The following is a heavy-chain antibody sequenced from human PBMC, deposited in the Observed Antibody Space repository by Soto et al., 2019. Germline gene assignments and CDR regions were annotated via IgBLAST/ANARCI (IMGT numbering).Heavy chain of an antibody. J-gene: IGHJ6*03. CDR2: SGGT. V-gene: IGHV4-39*01. CDR1: GGSLGSSSYY. CDR3: ARHIRGETMVRVVITDFYYYYMDV. Sequence: LQLQVSGPGLVKPSETLSLTCTVSGGSLGSSSYYWGWIRQPPGKGLEWVASSGGTDYNPSLKSRISITEATSKRQVTLKLSSVTAADTAVYYWARHIRGETMVRVVITDFYYYYMDVWDKGTTVTVSS. D-gene: IGHD3-10*01.